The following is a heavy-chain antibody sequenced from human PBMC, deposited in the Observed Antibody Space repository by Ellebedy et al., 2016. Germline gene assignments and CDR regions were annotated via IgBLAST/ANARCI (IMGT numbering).Heavy chain of an antibody. CDR2: ISYDGSNK. CDR1: GFTFSSYA. CDR3: ARDPGMRWLADY. J-gene: IGHJ4*02. Sequence: GESLKISXAASGFTFSSYAMHWVRQAPGKGLEWVAVISYDGSNKYYADSVKGRFTISRDNSKNTLYLQMNSLRAEDTAVYYCARDPGMRWLADYWGQGTLVTVSS. D-gene: IGHD6-19*01. V-gene: IGHV3-30-3*01.